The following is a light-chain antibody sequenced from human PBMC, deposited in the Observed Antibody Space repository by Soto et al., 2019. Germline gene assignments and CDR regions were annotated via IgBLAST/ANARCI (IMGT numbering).Light chain of an antibody. Sequence: EIVMTQSPATLSVSPGERATLSCRASQSVSNNLAWYQQKPGQAPRLLIYGASTRATGIPARFSGSGSGTEFTLTISSLLSEDFAVYYCQQYNSWPLTFGGGTKVAIK. CDR2: GAS. CDR1: QSVSNN. V-gene: IGKV3-15*01. J-gene: IGKJ4*01. CDR3: QQYNSWPLT.